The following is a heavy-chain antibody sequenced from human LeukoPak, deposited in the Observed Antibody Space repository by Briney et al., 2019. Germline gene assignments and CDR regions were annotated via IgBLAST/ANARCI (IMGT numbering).Heavy chain of an antibody. CDR2: IYHSGST. Sequence: SETLSLTCAVSGYSISSGYYWGWIRQPPGKGLEWIGSIYHSGSTYYNPSLKSRVTISVDTSKNQFSLKLSSVTAGDTAVYYCAVSTDDYGDPISFDYWGQGTLVIVSS. D-gene: IGHD4-17*01. CDR3: AVSTDDYGDPISFDY. V-gene: IGHV4-38-2*01. CDR1: GYSISSGYY. J-gene: IGHJ4*02.